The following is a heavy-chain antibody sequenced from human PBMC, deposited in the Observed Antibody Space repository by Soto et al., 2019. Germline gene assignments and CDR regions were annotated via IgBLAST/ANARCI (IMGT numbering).Heavy chain of an antibody. J-gene: IGHJ3*02. CDR3: AREHSCLSTTILGVVPSHAFDI. Sequence: QVQLVQSGPEVKKPGASVKVSCKSSGYTFTSYGINWVRQAPGQGLEWMGWIDTYNGNTDYAQNLQGRVTMSTDTPTRTTYMALRRLGSDDTAGYYCAREHSCLSTTILGVVPSHAFDIWGQGTMVTVS. CDR1: GYTFTSYG. D-gene: IGHD3-3*01. CDR2: IDTYNGNT. V-gene: IGHV1-18*01.